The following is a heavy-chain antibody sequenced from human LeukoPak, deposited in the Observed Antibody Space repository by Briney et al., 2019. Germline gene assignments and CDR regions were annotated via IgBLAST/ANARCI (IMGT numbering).Heavy chain of an antibody. CDR1: GGSISSYY. CDR3: ASGNRDGYNYYYYYGMDV. Sequence: SETLSLTCTVSGGSISSYYWSWIRQPPGKGLEWIGYIYYSGSTNYNPSLKSLVTISVDTSKNQFSLKLSSVTAADTAVYYCASGNRDGYNYYYYYGMDVWGQGTTVTVSS. D-gene: IGHD5-24*01. CDR2: IYYSGST. J-gene: IGHJ6*02. V-gene: IGHV4-59*08.